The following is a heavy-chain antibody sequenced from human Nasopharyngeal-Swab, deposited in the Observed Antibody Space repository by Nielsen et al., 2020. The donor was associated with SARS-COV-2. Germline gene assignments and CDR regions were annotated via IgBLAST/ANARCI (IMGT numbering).Heavy chain of an antibody. CDR3: ARGDVTIFGVVGWFDP. V-gene: IGHV4-59*01. CDR1: GGSISSYY. J-gene: IGHJ5*02. Sequence: SETLSLTCTVSGGSISSYYWSWIRQPPGKGLEWMGYIYYSGSTNYNPSLKSRVTISVDASKNQFSLKLSSVTAADPAVYYCARGDVTIFGVVGWFDPWGQGTLVTVSS. CDR2: IYYSGST. D-gene: IGHD3-3*01.